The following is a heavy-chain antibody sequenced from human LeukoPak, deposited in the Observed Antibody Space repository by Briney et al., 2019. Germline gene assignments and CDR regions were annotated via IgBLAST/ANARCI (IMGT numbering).Heavy chain of an antibody. V-gene: IGHV1-18*01. D-gene: IGHD6-13*01. CDR1: GYTFTSYG. CDR2: ISAYNGNT. J-gene: IGHJ6*02. Sequence: GASVKVSCKASGYTFTSYGISWVRQAPGQGLEWMGWISAYNGNTNYAQKLQGRVTMTTDTSTSTAYMELRSLRSDDTAVYYCARDKASSSWYEYYYYGMDVWGQGTTVTVSS. CDR3: ARDKASSSWYEYYYYGMDV.